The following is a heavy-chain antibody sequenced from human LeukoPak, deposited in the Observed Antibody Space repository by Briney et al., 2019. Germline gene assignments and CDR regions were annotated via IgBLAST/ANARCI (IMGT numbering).Heavy chain of an antibody. Sequence: GGSLRLSCAASGFTISSYEMNWVRQAPGKGLEWVSYISSSGSTIYYADSVKGRFTISRDNAKNSLYLQMNSLRAEDTAVYYCARGFGVAVAGRAFDIWGQGTMGTVSA. V-gene: IGHV3-48*03. J-gene: IGHJ3*02. D-gene: IGHD6-19*01. CDR1: GFTISSYE. CDR3: ARGFGVAVAGRAFDI. CDR2: ISSSGSTI.